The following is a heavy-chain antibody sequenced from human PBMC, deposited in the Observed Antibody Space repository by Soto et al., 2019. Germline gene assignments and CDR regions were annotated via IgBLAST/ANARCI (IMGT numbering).Heavy chain of an antibody. CDR1: GYTFTSYG. D-gene: IGHD2-2*01. V-gene: IGHV1-18*04. CDR3: ARDTGAIFVVPAPRDY. Sequence: QVQLVQPGAEVKKPGASVKVSCKAPGYTFTSYGSSWVRQAPGQGLEWMGWISAYNGNTNYAQKLQGRVTMTTDTSTSTAYKELRSLRYDDTAVYYCARDTGAIFVVPAPRDYWGQGTLVTVSS. J-gene: IGHJ4*02. CDR2: ISAYNGNT.